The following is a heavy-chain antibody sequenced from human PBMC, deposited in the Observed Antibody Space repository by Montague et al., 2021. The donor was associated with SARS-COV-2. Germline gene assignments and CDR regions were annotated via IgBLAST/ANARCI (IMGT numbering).Heavy chain of an antibody. V-gene: IGHV4-31*03. CDR1: GGSISSGGYY. J-gene: IGHJ6*02. D-gene: IGHD3-9*01. CDR3: ARAAPWSFRDILTGYYYYRGMDV. Sequence: TLSLTCTVSGGSISSGGYYWSWIRQHPGKGLEWIGYIYYSGSTYYNPSLKSRVTISVDTSKNQFSLKLSSVTAADTAVYYCARAAPWSFRDILTGYYYYRGMDVWGQGTTVPVSS. CDR2: IYYSGST.